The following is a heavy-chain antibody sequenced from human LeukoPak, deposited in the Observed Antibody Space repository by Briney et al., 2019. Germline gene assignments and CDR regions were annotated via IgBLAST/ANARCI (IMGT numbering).Heavy chain of an antibody. V-gene: IGHV3-73*01. CDR2: IRSKANSYAT. D-gene: IGHD6-13*01. Sequence: PGGSLRLSCAASGFTFSGSAMHWVRQASGKGLEWVGRIRSKANSYATAYAASVKGRFTISRDDSKNTAYLQMNSLKTEDTAVYYCTGQQLDYNWFDPWGQGTLVTVSS. J-gene: IGHJ5*02. CDR3: TGQQLDYNWFDP. CDR1: GFTFSGSA.